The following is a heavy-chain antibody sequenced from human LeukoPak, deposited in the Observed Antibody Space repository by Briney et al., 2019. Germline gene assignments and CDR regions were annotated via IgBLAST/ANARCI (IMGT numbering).Heavy chain of an antibody. D-gene: IGHD6-6*01. J-gene: IGHJ4*02. CDR1: GFIFSSYS. Sequence: GGSLRLSCAASGFIFSSYSMNWVRQAPGKGLEWVSSISSSSSNIYYADSLKGRFTISRDNAKNSLYLQMNSLRAEDTAVYYCARVSTAYSSSRIDYWGQGTLVTVSS. V-gene: IGHV3-21*01. CDR3: ARVSTAYSSSRIDY. CDR2: ISSSSSNI.